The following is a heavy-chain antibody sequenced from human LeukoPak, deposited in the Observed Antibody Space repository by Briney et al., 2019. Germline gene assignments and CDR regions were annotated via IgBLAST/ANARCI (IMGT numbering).Heavy chain of an antibody. D-gene: IGHD6-13*01. CDR2: IDERSSAT. J-gene: IGHJ4*02. CDR3: GKDQNVAAAGIPYDY. CDR1: GFSFSIYS. V-gene: IGHV3-48*01. Sequence: GGSLRLSCAASGFSFSIYSMNWVRQAPGKGLEWVAYIDERSSATKYADSVKGRFTISRDNSKDTLYLQMSSLRAEDTAVYYCGKDQNVAAAGIPYDYWGQGTLVTVSS.